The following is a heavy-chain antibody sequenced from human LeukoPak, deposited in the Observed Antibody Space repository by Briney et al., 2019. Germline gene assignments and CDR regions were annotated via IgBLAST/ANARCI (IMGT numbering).Heavy chain of an antibody. V-gene: IGHV3-30*18. Sequence: GGSLRLSCAASGFTFSSYGMHWVRQAPGKGLEWVAVISYDGSNKYYADSVKGRFTISRDNSKNTLYLQMNSLRAEDTAAYYCAKDGVDIVVVTAITTGYYYMDVWGKGTTVTVSS. CDR2: ISYDGSNK. D-gene: IGHD2-21*02. CDR1: GFTFSSYG. CDR3: AKDGVDIVVVTAITTGYYYMDV. J-gene: IGHJ6*03.